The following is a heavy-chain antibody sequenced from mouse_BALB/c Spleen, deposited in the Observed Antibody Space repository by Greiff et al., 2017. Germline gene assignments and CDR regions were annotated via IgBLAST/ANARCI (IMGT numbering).Heavy chain of an antibody. J-gene: IGHJ1*01. CDR2: ISYSGST. CDR1: GYSITSDYA. Sequence: EVQGVESGPGLVKPSQSLSLTCTVTGYSITSDYAWNWIRQFPGNKLEWMGYISYSGSTSYNPSLKSRISITRDTSKNQFFLQLNSVTTEDTATYYCARGYDDGDWYFDVWGAGTTVTVSS. D-gene: IGHD2-2*01. V-gene: IGHV3-2*02. CDR3: ARGYDDGDWYFDV.